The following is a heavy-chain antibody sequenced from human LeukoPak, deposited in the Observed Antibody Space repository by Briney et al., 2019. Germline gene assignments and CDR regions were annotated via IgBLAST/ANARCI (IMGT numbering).Heavy chain of an antibody. V-gene: IGHV1-2*06. D-gene: IGHD3-9*01. J-gene: IGHJ4*02. CDR3: ARSIPPYYDILTGYGPLY. CDR1: GYTLTGYY. Sequence: ASVKVSCKASGYTLTGYYMHWVRQAPGQGLEWMGRINPNSGGTNYAQKFQGRVTMTRDTSISTAYMELSRLRSDDTAVYYCARSIPPYYDILTGYGPLYWGQGTLVTVSS. CDR2: INPNSGGT.